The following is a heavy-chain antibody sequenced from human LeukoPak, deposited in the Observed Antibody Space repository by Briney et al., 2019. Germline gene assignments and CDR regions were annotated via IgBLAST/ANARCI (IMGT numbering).Heavy chain of an antibody. CDR1: GGSISGYY. CDR2: IYHSGTT. V-gene: IGHV4-59*08. CDR3: ARMGLKLSKDY. D-gene: IGHD3-10*01. Sequence: SETLSLTCTVSGGSISGYYWSWIRQPPGRRLEWIGYIYHSGTTNYNPSLKSRVTISVDTSKNQFSLKLSSVTAADTAVYYCARMGLKLSKDYWGQGTLVTVSS. J-gene: IGHJ4*02.